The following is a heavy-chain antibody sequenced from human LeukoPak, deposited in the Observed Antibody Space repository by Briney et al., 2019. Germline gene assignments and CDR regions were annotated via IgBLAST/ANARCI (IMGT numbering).Heavy chain of an antibody. D-gene: IGHD3-22*01. CDR1: GFTFSSYS. CDR3: ARARGLPYYYDSSGYYHGAFDI. V-gene: IGHV3-21*01. Sequence: GGSLRLSCAASGFTFSSYSMNWVRQAPGKGLEWVSSISSSSSYIYYADSVKGRFTISRDNSKNTLYLQMNSLRAEDTAVYYCARARGLPYYYDSSGYYHGAFDIWGQGTMVTVSS. CDR2: ISSSSSYI. J-gene: IGHJ3*02.